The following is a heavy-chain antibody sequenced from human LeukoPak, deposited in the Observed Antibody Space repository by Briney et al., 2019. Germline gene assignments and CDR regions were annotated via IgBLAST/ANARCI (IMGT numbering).Heavy chain of an antibody. Sequence: PGGSLRLSCAASGFTFSDYYMSWIRQAPGKGLEWVSYISSSGSYTNYADSVKGRFTISRDNAKNSLHLQMNSLRAEDTAVYYCARIHGDYDYFDYWGQGTLVTVSS. CDR1: GFTFSDYY. V-gene: IGHV3-11*06. J-gene: IGHJ4*02. CDR3: ARIHGDYDYFDY. D-gene: IGHD4-17*01. CDR2: ISSSGSYT.